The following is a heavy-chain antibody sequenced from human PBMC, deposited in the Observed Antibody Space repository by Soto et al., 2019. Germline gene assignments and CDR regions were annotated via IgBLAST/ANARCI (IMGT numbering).Heavy chain of an antibody. CDR3: ARGPFRWFGGVIAEFYYFDY. D-gene: IGHD3-16*02. CDR2: IYYSGST. Sequence: SETLSLTCTVSGGSISSGDYCWSWIRQPPGKGLEWIGYIYYSGSTYYNPSLKSRVTISVDTSKNQFSLKLSSVTAADTAVYYCARGPFRWFGGVIAEFYYFDYWGQGTLVTVSS. J-gene: IGHJ4*02. CDR1: GGSISSGDYC. V-gene: IGHV4-30-4*01.